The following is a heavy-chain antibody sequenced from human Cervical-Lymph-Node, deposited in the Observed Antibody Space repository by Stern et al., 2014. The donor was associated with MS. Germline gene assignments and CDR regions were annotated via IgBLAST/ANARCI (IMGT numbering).Heavy chain of an antibody. Sequence: VHLVESGAEVKKPGASVKVSCKASGYTFSSYGFSWVRQAPGQGLEWMGWISVYNGDTSYAEKIQGRVTMTIDTSTSTAYMELRSLRSDDTAVYFCARETPNCSGGTCYPRIDYWGQGTLVTVSS. CDR1: GYTFSSYG. CDR3: ARETPNCSGGTCYPRIDY. V-gene: IGHV1-18*01. CDR2: ISVYNGDT. J-gene: IGHJ4*02. D-gene: IGHD2-15*01.